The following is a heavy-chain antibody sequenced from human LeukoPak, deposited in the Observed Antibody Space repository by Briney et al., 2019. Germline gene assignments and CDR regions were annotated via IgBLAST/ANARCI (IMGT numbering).Heavy chain of an antibody. CDR1: GFTFSSYA. V-gene: IGHV3-23*01. CDR3: AKVGGSGRRDYYYGMDV. D-gene: IGHD6-19*01. J-gene: IGHJ6*02. Sequence: GGSLRLSCAASGFTFSSYAMSWVRQAPGKGLEWVSAISGSGGSTYYADSVKGRFTISRDNSKNTLYLQMNSLGAEDTAVYYCAKVGGSGRRDYYYGMDVWGQGTTVTVSS. CDR2: ISGSGGST.